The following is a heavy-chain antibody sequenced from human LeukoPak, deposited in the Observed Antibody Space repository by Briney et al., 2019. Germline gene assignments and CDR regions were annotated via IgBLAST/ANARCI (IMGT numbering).Heavy chain of an antibody. J-gene: IGHJ5*02. D-gene: IGHD1-14*01. CDR3: ACRDLTTTWSYP. V-gene: IGHV5-51*01. Sequence: GESLKISCKGIGYRFATYWNGWVRQLPGKGMEWMGVIYPGDSRTRYNPSFEGQVTISVDKSINTAYLQWVSLKASDSAMYYCACRDLTTTWSYPWGQGTLVTVSS. CDR1: GYRFATYW. CDR2: IYPGDSRT.